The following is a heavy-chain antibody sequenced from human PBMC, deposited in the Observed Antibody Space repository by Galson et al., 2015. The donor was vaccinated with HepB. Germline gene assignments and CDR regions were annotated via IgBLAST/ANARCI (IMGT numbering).Heavy chain of an antibody. CDR2: FDPEDGER. CDR3: ATGYYTRSRDYAMDV. CDR1: GYTLTDFS. Sequence: VKVSCKVSGYTLTDFSMHWVRQAPGKGLEWMGGFDPEDGERIYAQKFQGRLTMTEDTSTDTAYMELSGLRSEDTAMYYCATGYYTRSRDYAMDVWGQGTTVTVSS. V-gene: IGHV1-24*01. J-gene: IGHJ6*02. D-gene: IGHD3-3*01.